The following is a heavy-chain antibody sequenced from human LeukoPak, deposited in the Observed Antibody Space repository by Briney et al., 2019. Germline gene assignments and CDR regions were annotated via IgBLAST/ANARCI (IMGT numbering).Heavy chain of an antibody. V-gene: IGHV3-43*02. CDR1: GFTFEEYG. CDR3: VKDIQTSDNGMDV. J-gene: IGHJ6*02. CDR2: ISGDGGRT. Sequence: GESLKISCVASGFTFEEYGMHWVRQAPGKSLEWVPLISGDGGRTYYADSVKGRFTISRDNSKSALYMVMNSLRTEDTALYYCVKDIQTSDNGMDVWGQGTTVTVSS.